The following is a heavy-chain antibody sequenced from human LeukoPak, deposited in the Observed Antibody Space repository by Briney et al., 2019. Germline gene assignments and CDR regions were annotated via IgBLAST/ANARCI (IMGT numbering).Heavy chain of an antibody. CDR1: GFTFSSYA. J-gene: IGHJ4*02. CDR2: ISYDGSNK. V-gene: IGHV3-30-3*01. D-gene: IGHD3-10*01. Sequence: GGSLRPSCAASGFTFSSYAMHWVRQAPGKGLGGVAVISYDGSNKYYADSVKGRFTISRDNSKNTLYLQMNSLRAKDTAVYYCARGSMVRGGNYWGQGTLVTVSS. CDR3: ARGSMVRGGNY.